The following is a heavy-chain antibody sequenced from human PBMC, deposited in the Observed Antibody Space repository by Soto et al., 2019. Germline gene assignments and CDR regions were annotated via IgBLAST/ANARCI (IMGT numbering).Heavy chain of an antibody. D-gene: IGHD5-12*01. CDR2: INHSGST. CDR3: ARVDIVATIFDAFDI. V-gene: IGHV4-34*01. Sequence: QVQLQQWGAGLLKPSETLSLTCAVYGGSFSGYYWSWIRQPPGKGLEWIGEINHSGSTNYNPSLKSRVTISVDTSKNQFSLKLSSVTAADTAVYYCARVDIVATIFDAFDIWGQGTMVTVSS. CDR1: GGSFSGYY. J-gene: IGHJ3*02.